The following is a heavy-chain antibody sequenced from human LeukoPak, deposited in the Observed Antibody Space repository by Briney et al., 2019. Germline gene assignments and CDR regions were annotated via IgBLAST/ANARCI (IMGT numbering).Heavy chain of an antibody. CDR1: GFTFVDHA. CDR3: TRLPIQQWLYCGRDV. Sequence: GSLRVSCTAYGFTFVDHAMSWVRQAPGKGVVWVGFIRRKTYGGTTEYAACVKGRFTISRDDSKGIAYMQMNSLKTQDTAVYYCTRLPIQQWLYCGRDVWGQGTTVTVSS. J-gene: IGHJ6*02. V-gene: IGHV3-49*04. CDR2: IRRKTYGGTT. D-gene: IGHD5-18*01.